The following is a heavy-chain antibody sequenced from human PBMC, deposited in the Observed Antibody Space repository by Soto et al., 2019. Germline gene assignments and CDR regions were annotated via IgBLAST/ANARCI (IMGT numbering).Heavy chain of an antibody. V-gene: IGHV3-33*01. CDR1: GFSFNNHG. J-gene: IGHJ4*02. CDR2: IWYDGSYK. CDR3: ARQHMVSYYFDP. D-gene: IGHD2-8*01. Sequence: QVQLAESGGGVVQPGRSLRLSCAASGFSFNNHGMHWVRQAPGKGLEWVAVIWYDGSYKYYADPVKGRFTISRDNSKNTLYLQMNSLRAEDTALYYCARQHMVSYYFDPWGQGTLVTVSS.